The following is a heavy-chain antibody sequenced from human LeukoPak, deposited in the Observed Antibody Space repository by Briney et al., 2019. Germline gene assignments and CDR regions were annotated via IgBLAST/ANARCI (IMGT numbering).Heavy chain of an antibody. CDR1: GGSISSGSYD. CDR3: ARERPYYYGSGSYYFYYYYMDV. V-gene: IGHV4-61*09. Sequence: SQTLSLTCTVSGGSISSGSYDWYWIRQPAGKGLEWIGHLYTSGSMSYNPSLKSRVTISVDTSKNQFSLKLSSVTAADTAVYYCARERPYYYGSGSYYFYYYYMDVWGKGTTVTVSS. CDR2: LYTSGSM. J-gene: IGHJ6*03. D-gene: IGHD3-10*01.